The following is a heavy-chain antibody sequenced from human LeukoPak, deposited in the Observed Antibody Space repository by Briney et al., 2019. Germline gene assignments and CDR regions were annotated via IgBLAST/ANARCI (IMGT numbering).Heavy chain of an antibody. J-gene: IGHJ4*02. CDR3: ARLGDYGGYFDY. D-gene: IGHD4-23*01. V-gene: IGHV4-59*01. CDR1: GGSIRSYY. CDR2: VHYSRST. Sequence: SETLSLTCTVSGGSIRSYYWSWIRQPPGKGLEWIGYVHYSRSTNYNPSLKSRVTISVDTSKNQFSLKLSSVTAADTAVYYCARLGDYGGYFDYWGQGTLVTVSS.